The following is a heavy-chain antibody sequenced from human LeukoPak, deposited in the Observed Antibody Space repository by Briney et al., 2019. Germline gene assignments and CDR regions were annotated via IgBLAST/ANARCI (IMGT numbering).Heavy chain of an antibody. CDR1: GFTFSSYS. CDR2: ISSSRSTI. Sequence: GGSLRLSCAASGFTFSSYSMNWVRQAPGKGLEWVSYISSSRSTIYYEDSMKGRFTISRDNAKNSLYLQMNSLRAEDTAVYYCARDALELPFDYWGQGTLVTVSS. V-gene: IGHV3-48*04. D-gene: IGHD1-7*01. CDR3: ARDALELPFDY. J-gene: IGHJ4*02.